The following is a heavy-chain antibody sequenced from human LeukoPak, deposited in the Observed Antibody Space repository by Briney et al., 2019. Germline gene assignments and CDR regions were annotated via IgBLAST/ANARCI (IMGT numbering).Heavy chain of an antibody. Sequence: PSETLSLTCTVSGYSISSGYYWGWIRQPPGKGLEWIGSIYYSGSTYYNPSLKSRVTISVDTSKNQFSLKLSSVTAADTAVYYCARLRAAALVYDYWGQGTLVTVSS. CDR1: GYSISSGYY. D-gene: IGHD2-2*01. CDR3: ARLRAAALVYDY. J-gene: IGHJ4*02. CDR2: IYYSGST. V-gene: IGHV4-38-2*02.